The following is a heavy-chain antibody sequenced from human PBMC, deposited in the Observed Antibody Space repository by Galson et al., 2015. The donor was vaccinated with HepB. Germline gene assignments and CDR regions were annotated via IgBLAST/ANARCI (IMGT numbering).Heavy chain of an antibody. CDR1: GFIFSSYA. J-gene: IGHJ4*02. V-gene: IGHV3-30*04. CDR3: ARDFRTVVTAYVGGTN. D-gene: IGHD2-21*02. CDR2: ISYDGSNK. Sequence: SLRLSCAASGFIFSSYAMNWVRQAPGKGLEWVAIISYDGSNKYYADSVKGRFTISRDNSKNTLYLQMNSLRPEDTAVYYCARDFRTVVTAYVGGTNWGQGTLVTVSS.